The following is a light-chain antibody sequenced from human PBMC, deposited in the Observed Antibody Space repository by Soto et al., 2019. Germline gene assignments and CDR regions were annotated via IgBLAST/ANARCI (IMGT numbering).Light chain of an antibody. CDR1: ETIKKNY. Sequence: EIALTQSPGSLSLSPGEGSTLSCRASETIKKNYLAWYQQQPGQAPRLLIYAASRRATGIPDRFSGGGSGTDFTLTVSRLEPEDIAVFYCQQYAESPITFGQGTRLEIK. CDR3: QQYAESPIT. V-gene: IGKV3-20*01. J-gene: IGKJ5*01. CDR2: AAS.